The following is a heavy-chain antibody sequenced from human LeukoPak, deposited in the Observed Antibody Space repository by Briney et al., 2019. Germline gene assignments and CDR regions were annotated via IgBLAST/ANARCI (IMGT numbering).Heavy chain of an antibody. CDR3: ARGPYAWGYIDY. CDR2: IYYSGST. J-gene: IGHJ4*02. V-gene: IGHV4-39*07. CDR1: GGSISSSSYY. Sequence: PSETLSLTCTVSGGSISSSSYYWCWLRQPPGKGLEGIGSIYYSGSTYYNPSLKSRVTISVDTSKNQFSLKLSSVTAADTAVYYCARGPYAWGYIDYWGQGTLVTVSS. D-gene: IGHD7-27*01.